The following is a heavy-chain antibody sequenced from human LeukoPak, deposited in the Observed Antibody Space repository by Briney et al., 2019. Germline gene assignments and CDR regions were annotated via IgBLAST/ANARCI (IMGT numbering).Heavy chain of an antibody. V-gene: IGHV1-2*02. CDR3: ARDGGVPVANDY. D-gene: IGHD2-2*01. CDR2: TNPKSGGT. CDR1: GYTFTGYH. Sequence: GASVKVSFKTSGYTFTGYHMHWVRQAPGQGLEWMGWTNPKSGGTKSAQKFQGRVTMTRDTSISTAYLELSRLRSDDTAVYYCARDGGVPVANDYWGQGTLVTVSS. J-gene: IGHJ4*02.